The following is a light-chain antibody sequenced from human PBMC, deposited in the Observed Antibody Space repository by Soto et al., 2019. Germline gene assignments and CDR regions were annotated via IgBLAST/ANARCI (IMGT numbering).Light chain of an antibody. CDR1: QSVSSSY. CDR3: QQYGSSPPRT. V-gene: IGKV3-20*01. J-gene: IGKJ1*01. Sequence: EIVLTPSPGTLSLSPVERATLSCRASQSVSSSYLAWYQQKPGQAPRIIIFGASGRATGIPDRFSGSGSGTDFTLTISRLEPEDFAVYYCQQYGSSPPRTFGQGTKVDIK. CDR2: GAS.